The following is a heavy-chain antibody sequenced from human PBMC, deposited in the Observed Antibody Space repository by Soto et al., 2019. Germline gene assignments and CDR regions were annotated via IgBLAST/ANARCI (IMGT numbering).Heavy chain of an antibody. Sequence: EVQLLESGGGLVQPGGSLRLSCAASGFTFSSYTMSWVRQAPGKGLEWISAVSGSGGSTDYADSVKGRFTISRDNSKDTLYLQMNNLRAEDTAVYYCAKPPDYNWNDYWGQGTLATVSS. CDR3: AKPPDYNWNDY. CDR2: VSGSGGST. CDR1: GFTFSSYT. D-gene: IGHD1-20*01. V-gene: IGHV3-23*01. J-gene: IGHJ4*02.